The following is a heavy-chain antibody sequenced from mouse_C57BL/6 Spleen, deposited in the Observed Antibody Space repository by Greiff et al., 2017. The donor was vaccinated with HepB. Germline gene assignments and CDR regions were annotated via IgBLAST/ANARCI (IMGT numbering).Heavy chain of an antibody. Sequence: KESGAELVRPGASVTLSCKASGYTFTDYEMHWVKQTPVHGLEWIGAIDPETGGTAYNQKFKGKAILTADKYSSTAYMELRSLTSEDSAVYYCTRLGDLVWVWFAYWGQGTLVTVSA. CDR3: TRLGDLVWVWFAY. CDR2: IDPETGGT. V-gene: IGHV1-15*01. J-gene: IGHJ3*01. D-gene: IGHD2-10*02. CDR1: GYTFTDYE.